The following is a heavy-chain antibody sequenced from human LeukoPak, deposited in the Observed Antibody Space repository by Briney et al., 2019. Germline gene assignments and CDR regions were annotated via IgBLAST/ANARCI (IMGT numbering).Heavy chain of an antibody. V-gene: IGHV1-2*06. CDR3: ARYLTSIDS. J-gene: IGHJ4*02. CDR1: GYTLTDYY. D-gene: IGHD1-20*01. Sequence: ASVKVSCKASGYTLTDYYMHWVRQAPGQGLEWMGRINPNSGGTNYAQKFQGRVTMTRDTSITTAYMELSGLRLDDTAVYYCARYLTSIDSWGQGTLVTVSS. CDR2: INPNSGGT.